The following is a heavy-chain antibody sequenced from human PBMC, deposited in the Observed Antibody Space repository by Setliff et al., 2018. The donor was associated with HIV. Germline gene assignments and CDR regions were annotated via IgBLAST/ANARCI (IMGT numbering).Heavy chain of an antibody. J-gene: IGHJ6*03. V-gene: IGHV5-51*01. Sequence: PGESLKISCTGSGYSFTNYWIGWVRQMPGKGLEWMGIIFPGDSDTRYSPSFQGQVTISADTSISTAYLQWRSLKASDTAMYYCARQPGRAAMGRENYYYYYMDVWGKGTTVTVS. CDR1: GYSFTNYW. CDR3: ARQPGRAAMGRENYYYYYMDV. D-gene: IGHD2-2*01. CDR2: IFPGDSDT.